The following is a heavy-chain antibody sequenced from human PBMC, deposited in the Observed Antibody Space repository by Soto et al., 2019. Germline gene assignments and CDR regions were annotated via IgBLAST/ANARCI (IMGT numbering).Heavy chain of an antibody. CDR2: INPSGGST. CDR3: ARGGPLDNWFDP. Sequence: ASGKVSCKASGYTFTNHYIHWVRQAPGQGLEWMGVINPSGGSTSSAQKFQGRVTMTRDTSTSTVYMELNSLRSEDTAVYYCARGGPLDNWFDPWGQGALVTVSA. D-gene: IGHD3-3*01. J-gene: IGHJ5*02. V-gene: IGHV1-46*01. CDR1: GYTFTNHY.